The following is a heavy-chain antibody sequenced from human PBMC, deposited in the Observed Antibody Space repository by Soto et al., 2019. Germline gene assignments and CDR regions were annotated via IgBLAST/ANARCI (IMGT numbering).Heavy chain of an antibody. D-gene: IGHD4-17*01. Sequence: QVQLQESGPGLVKPSQTLSLTCTVSGGSIRSGGYYWSWIRQPPGKGLEWIGYIYYTGSTYYNPSLKSRLTISVDPSKHQFSLKLSSVTAADTAVYCCAKDPSPQPTTVVTPGWFDPWGQGILVTVSS. V-gene: IGHV4-31*03. CDR3: AKDPSPQPTTVVTPGWFDP. CDR1: GGSIRSGGYY. J-gene: IGHJ5*02. CDR2: IYYTGST.